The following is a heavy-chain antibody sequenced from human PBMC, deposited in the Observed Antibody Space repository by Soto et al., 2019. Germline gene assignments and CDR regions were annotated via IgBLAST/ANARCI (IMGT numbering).Heavy chain of an antibody. Sequence: ASVKVSCKASGYTFTSYDINWVRQATGQGLEWMGWMNPNSGNTGYAQKFQGRVTMTRNTSISTAYMELSSLRSEDTAVYYCARSLTYYDILTGYYHYYGMDVWGQGTTVTVSS. D-gene: IGHD3-9*01. CDR3: ARSLTYYDILTGYYHYYGMDV. CDR1: GYTFTSYD. J-gene: IGHJ6*02. CDR2: MNPNSGNT. V-gene: IGHV1-8*01.